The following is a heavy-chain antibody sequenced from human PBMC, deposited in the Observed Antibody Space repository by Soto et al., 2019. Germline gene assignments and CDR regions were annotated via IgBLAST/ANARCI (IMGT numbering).Heavy chain of an antibody. CDR2: IYYSGST. CDR3: ARDRIAVAGDYYYGMDV. J-gene: IGHJ6*02. V-gene: IGHV4-59*01. D-gene: IGHD6-19*01. Sequence: XETLSLTCTVSGCSISSYYWSWIRQPPGKGLEWIGYIYYSGSTNYNPSLKSRVTISVDTSKNQFSLKLSSVTAADTAVYYCARDRIAVAGDYYYGMDVWGQGTTVTVSS. CDR1: GCSISSYY.